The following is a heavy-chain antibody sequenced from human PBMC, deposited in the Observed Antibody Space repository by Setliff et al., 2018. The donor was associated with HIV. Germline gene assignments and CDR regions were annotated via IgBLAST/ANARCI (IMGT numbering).Heavy chain of an antibody. Sequence: ASVKVSCKASGYTFTSYGISWVRQAPGQGLEWMGWITPFNGNTNYAQKLQGRVTMTTDTSTSTAYMELRSLRSDDTAVYYCARGHCNSDKCWYTWFDPWGQGTLVTVSS. V-gene: IGHV1-18*01. D-gene: IGHD2-2*01. CDR1: GYTFTSYG. CDR2: ITPFNGNT. CDR3: ARGHCNSDKCWYTWFDP. J-gene: IGHJ5*02.